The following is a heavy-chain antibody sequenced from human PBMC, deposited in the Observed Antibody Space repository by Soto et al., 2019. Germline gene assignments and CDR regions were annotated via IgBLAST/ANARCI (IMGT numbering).Heavy chain of an antibody. CDR1: GFTFSSYE. CDR3: ARDRRGRLGELLPFDY. D-gene: IGHD3-10*01. Sequence: GGSLRLSCAASGFTFSSYEMNWVRQAPGKGLEWVSYISSSGSTIYYADSVKGRFTISRDNAKNSLYLQMNSLRAEDTAVYYCARDRRGRLGELLPFDYWGQGTLVTVSS. CDR2: ISSSGSTI. V-gene: IGHV3-48*03. J-gene: IGHJ4*02.